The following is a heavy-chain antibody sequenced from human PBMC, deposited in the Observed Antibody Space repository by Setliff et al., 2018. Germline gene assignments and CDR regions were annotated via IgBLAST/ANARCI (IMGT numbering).Heavy chain of an antibody. Sequence: ASVKFSCKAFGYPFTGYYYNHWVRQAPGQGPEWMGWINPNTGAAKYAQQFQGRVTMTRDMSLRTVYLDLSGLTSDDTAVYYCTRDPTGSNFYNFQFYMDVWGKGTTVTVSS. CDR2: INPNTGAA. V-gene: IGHV1-2*02. J-gene: IGHJ6*03. CDR1: GYPFTGYY. D-gene: IGHD1-1*01. CDR3: TRDPTGSNFYNFQFYMDV.